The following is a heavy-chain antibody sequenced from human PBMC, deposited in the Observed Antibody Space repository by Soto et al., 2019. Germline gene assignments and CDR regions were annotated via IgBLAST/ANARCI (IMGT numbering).Heavy chain of an antibody. D-gene: IGHD3-9*01. CDR3: ARSSYDILTGYSRGAYYYYGMDV. CDR1: GGTFSSYA. J-gene: IGHJ6*02. V-gene: IGHV1-69*13. CDR2: IIPIFGTA. Sequence: GASVKVSCKASGGTFSSYAISWVRQAPAQGLEWMGGIIPIFGTANYAQKFQGRVTITADESTSTAYMELSSLRSEDTAVYYCARSSYDILTGYSRGAYYYYGMDVWGQGTTVTVSS.